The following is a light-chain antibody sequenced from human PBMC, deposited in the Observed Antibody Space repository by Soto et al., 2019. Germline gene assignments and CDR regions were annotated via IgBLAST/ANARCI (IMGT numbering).Light chain of an antibody. CDR3: QQLSSYPRT. J-gene: IGKJ3*01. CDR1: EGTGSY. Sequence: IQLTQSPSFLSASVGDRVTITCRASEGTGSYLAWYQQRPGKAPKLLIYAASTLQGGVPSRFSGSGSGTQFTLTISSLQPEDFATYYCQQLSSYPRTFGPGTKVDIK. V-gene: IGKV1-9*01. CDR2: AAS.